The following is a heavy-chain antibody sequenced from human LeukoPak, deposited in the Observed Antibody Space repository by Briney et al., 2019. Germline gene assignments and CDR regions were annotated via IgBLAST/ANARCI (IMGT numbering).Heavy chain of an antibody. Sequence: WASVKVSCKASGGTFTGYYMHWVRQAPGQGLEWMGWINPNSGGTNYAQKFQGRVTMTRDTSISTAYMELSRLRSDDTAVYYCARAVAVVVPAAIGYWGQGTLVTVSS. D-gene: IGHD2-2*01. CDR2: INPNSGGT. J-gene: IGHJ4*02. V-gene: IGHV1-2*02. CDR1: GGTFTGYY. CDR3: ARAVAVVVPAAIGY.